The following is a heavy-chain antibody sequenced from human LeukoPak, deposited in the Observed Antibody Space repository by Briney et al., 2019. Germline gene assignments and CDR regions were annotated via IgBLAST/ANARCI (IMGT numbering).Heavy chain of an antibody. Sequence: PGRSLRLSCAASGFTFSSYGMQWVRQAPGKGLEWVAAIWYDGSEKYYADSVKGRFTISRDNSKNTLYLQMNSLRAEDTAVYYCARDVSSGYLGFDYWGQGTLVAVSS. CDR2: IWYDGSEK. CDR3: ARDVSSGYLGFDY. V-gene: IGHV3-33*01. D-gene: IGHD3-22*01. CDR1: GFTFSSYG. J-gene: IGHJ4*02.